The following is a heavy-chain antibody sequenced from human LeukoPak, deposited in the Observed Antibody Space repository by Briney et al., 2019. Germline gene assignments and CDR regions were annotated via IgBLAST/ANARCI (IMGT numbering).Heavy chain of an antibody. Sequence: SVKVSCKASGGIFTSKHITWVRQAPGQGLEWVGGITPRIGTGNTAEKFQGRVAITADESTSTVYMELSSLTSDDTALYYCARVRSIMGGGYNFFDPWGQGTLVTVSS. V-gene: IGHV1-69*13. J-gene: IGHJ5*02. CDR3: ARVRSIMGGGYNFFDP. CDR1: GGIFTSKH. CDR2: ITPRIGTG. D-gene: IGHD3-16*01.